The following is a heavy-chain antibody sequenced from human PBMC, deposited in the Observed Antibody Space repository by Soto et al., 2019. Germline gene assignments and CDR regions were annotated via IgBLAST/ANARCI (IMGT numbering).Heavy chain of an antibody. CDR2: IKEDGSEK. CDR1: GFTFSSYW. CDR3: AIDRVVEATRPDAFDI. J-gene: IGHJ3*02. Sequence: GGSLRLSCAASGFTFSSYWMSWVRQAPGKGLEWVAKIKEDGSEKYYVDSVKGRFTISRDNAKNSLYLQMNSLRAEDTAVYYCAIDRVVEATRPDAFDIWGQGTMVTVSS. V-gene: IGHV3-7*01. D-gene: IGHD1-26*01.